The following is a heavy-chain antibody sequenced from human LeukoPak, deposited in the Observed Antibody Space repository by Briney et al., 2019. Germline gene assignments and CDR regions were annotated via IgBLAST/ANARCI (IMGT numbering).Heavy chain of an antibody. CDR2: ISSSSSYI. CDR1: GFTFSSYS. Sequence: PGGSLRLSCAASGFTFSSYSMNWVRQAPGKGLEWVSSISSSSSYIYYADSVKGRFTISRDNAKNSLYLQMNSLRAEDTAVYYCARVATFGVVIGFDYWSQGTLVTVSS. V-gene: IGHV3-21*01. D-gene: IGHD3-3*01. CDR3: ARVATFGVVIGFDY. J-gene: IGHJ4*02.